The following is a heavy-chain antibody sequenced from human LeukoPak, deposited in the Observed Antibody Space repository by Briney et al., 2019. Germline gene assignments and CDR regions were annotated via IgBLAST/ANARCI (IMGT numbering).Heavy chain of an antibody. D-gene: IGHD3-10*01. CDR3: AKSQGFGDAFPYYFDY. V-gene: IGHV3-23*01. CDR2: ISGSGGST. CDR1: GFTFSSYA. Sequence: GGSLRLSCAASGFTFSSYAMSWVRQAPGKGLEWVSAISGSGGSTYYADSVKGRFTISRDNSKNTLYLQMNSLRAEDTAVYYCAKSQGFGDAFPYYFDYWGQGTLVTVSS. J-gene: IGHJ4*02.